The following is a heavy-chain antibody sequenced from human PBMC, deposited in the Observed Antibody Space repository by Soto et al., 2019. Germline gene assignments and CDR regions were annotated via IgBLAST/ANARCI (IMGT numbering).Heavy chain of an antibody. V-gene: IGHV4-39*01. CDR2: IYSSENT. CDR3: ARLNGYCVSTNCHCYYGLDV. Sequence: PSETLSLTCTVSGGSVSSNSYSWGWIRQSPGKGLEWIGTIYSSENTYYNPSLLSRVTISVDTSKNEFSLRLSSVTAADTAVYYCARLNGYCVSTNCHCYYGLDVWGQGTTVTVSS. J-gene: IGHJ6*02. D-gene: IGHD2-2*03. CDR1: GGSVSSNSYS.